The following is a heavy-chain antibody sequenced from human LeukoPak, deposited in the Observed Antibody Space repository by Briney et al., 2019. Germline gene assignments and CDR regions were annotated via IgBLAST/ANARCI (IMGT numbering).Heavy chain of an antibody. D-gene: IGHD2-2*01. V-gene: IGHV3-53*01. Sequence: SGGSLRLSCAASEFSVGSNYMTWVRQAPGKGLEWVSLIYSGGSTYYADSVKGRFTISRDNSKKTLYLQMNSLRAEDTAVYYCAKDRHAPGRYCSSTTCFPFDSWGQGTLVTVSS. CDR2: IYSGGST. CDR1: EFSVGSNY. J-gene: IGHJ5*01. CDR3: AKDRHAPGRYCSSTTCFPFDS.